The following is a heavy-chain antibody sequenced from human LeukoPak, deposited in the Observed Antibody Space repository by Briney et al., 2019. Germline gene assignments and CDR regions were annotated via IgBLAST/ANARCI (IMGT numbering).Heavy chain of an antibody. Sequence: PSETLSLTCTVSGGSISSYYWSWIRQPPGKGLEWIGYIYYSGSTTYNPSLKSRVTISVDTSKNQFSLKLSSVTAANTAVYYCARDPIVGATENYFDYWGQGTLVTVSS. CDR3: ARDPIVGATENYFDY. CDR1: GGSISSYY. V-gene: IGHV4-59*01. J-gene: IGHJ4*02. CDR2: IYYSGST. D-gene: IGHD1-26*01.